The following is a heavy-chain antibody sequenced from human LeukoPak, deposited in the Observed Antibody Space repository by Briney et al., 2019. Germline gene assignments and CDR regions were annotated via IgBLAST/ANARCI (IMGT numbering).Heavy chain of an antibody. CDR3: AKVLKTYYYGSGSPEPYYYYYYMDV. J-gene: IGHJ6*03. D-gene: IGHD3-10*01. Sequence: PGGSLRLSCEASGFTFSNYWMSWVRQAPGKGLEWVANIKQDGSEKNYVDSVKGRFTISRDNAKNSLYLQMSSLRAEDTAVYYCAKVLKTYYYGSGSPEPYYYYYYMDVWGKGTTVTISS. CDR2: IKQDGSEK. CDR1: GFTFSNYW. V-gene: IGHV3-7*01.